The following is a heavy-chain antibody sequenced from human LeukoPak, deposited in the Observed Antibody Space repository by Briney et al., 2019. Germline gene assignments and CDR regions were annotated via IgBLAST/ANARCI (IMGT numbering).Heavy chain of an antibody. J-gene: IGHJ4*02. CDR2: MFHSGDT. CDR3: AKVGAYGVYARHDY. D-gene: IGHD4-17*01. V-gene: IGHV4-38-2*01. Sequence: PSETLSLTCDVSGYSIRSGSYWGWIRQPPGKGLEWIGCMFHSGDTYHNPSLKSRVTISADTSKNQFSLKLTSVTAADTAVYYCAKVGAYGVYARHDYWGEGTLVTVSS. CDR1: GYSIRSGSY.